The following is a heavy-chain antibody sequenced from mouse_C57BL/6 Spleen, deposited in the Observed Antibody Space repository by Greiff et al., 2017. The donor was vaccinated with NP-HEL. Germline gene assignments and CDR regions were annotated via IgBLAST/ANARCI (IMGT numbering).Heavy chain of an antibody. V-gene: IGHV1-64*01. CDR1: GYTFTSYW. D-gene: IGHD2-4*01. CDR2: IHPNSGST. Sequence: QVQLQQPGAELVKPGASVKLSCKASGYTFTSYWMHWVKQRPGQGLEWIGMIHPNSGSTNYNEKFKSKATLTVDKSSSTAYMQLSSLTSEDSAVYYCARGGDYPYAMDYWGQGTSVTVSS. CDR3: ARGGDYPYAMDY. J-gene: IGHJ4*01.